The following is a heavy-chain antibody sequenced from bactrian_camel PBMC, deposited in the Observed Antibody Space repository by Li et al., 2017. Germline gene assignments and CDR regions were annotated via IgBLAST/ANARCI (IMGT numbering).Heavy chain of an antibody. CDR1: GYTYMIYC. V-gene: IGHV3S53*01. CDR2: IEGDGST. J-gene: IGHJ4*01. CDR3: AAQQMYGLICRLSSTFPH. D-gene: IGHD6*01. Sequence: HVQLVESGGGSVQAGGSLRLSCEESGYTYMIYCMGWLRQAPGKERESVAAIEGDGSTTYTESVKGRFTISRDNVKNTLSLQMNSLKPEDTGMYYCAAQQMYGLICRLSSTFPHWGQGTQVTVS.